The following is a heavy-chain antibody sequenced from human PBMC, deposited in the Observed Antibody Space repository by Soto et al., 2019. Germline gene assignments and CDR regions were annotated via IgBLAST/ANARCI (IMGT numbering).Heavy chain of an antibody. CDR1: GASMSSYY. V-gene: IGHV4-59*01. D-gene: IGHD3-10*01. CDR3: ARVPGP. J-gene: IGHJ5*02. Sequence: SETLSLTCNVSGASMSSYYWSWVRQPPGKGLEWIGYIFHSGSSNYSPSLKSRVTISMHTSMNQFSLRLSFLTVADTAVYYCARVPGPWGQGTLVTVSS. CDR2: IFHSGSS.